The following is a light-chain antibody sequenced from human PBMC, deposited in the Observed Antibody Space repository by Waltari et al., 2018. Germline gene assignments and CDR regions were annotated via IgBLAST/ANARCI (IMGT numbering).Light chain of an antibody. CDR3: QQRRNWPLT. CDR2: DAS. V-gene: IGKV3-11*01. CDR1: HIVNWY. Sequence: SCSASHIVNWYLAWYQQRPGQAPRLLIYDASNSATGITARFSGSGSETDYTLTISSLQPEDSAVYYCQQRRNWPLTFGGGTKVEIK. J-gene: IGKJ4*01.